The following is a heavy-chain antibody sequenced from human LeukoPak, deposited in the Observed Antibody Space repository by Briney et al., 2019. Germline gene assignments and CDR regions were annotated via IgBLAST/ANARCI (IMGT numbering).Heavy chain of an antibody. D-gene: IGHD2-15*01. CDR1: GGSISSSSYY. CDR3: ARYGVVAATR. Sequence: SETLSLTCTVSGGSISSSSYYWGWIRQPPGKGLEWIGSIYYSGSTYYNPSLKSRVTISVDTSKNQFSLKLSSVTAADTAVYYCARYGVVAATRWGQGTLVTVSS. CDR2: IYYSGST. V-gene: IGHV4-39*01. J-gene: IGHJ4*02.